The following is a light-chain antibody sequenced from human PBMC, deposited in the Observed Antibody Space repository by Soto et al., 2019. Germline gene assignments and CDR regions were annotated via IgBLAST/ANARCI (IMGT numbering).Light chain of an antibody. V-gene: IGKV1-5*01. CDR2: DAS. CDR3: QQSNSYSYT. Sequence: DIQMTQSPSTLSASVGDRVTITCRASQSISSWLAWYQQKPGKAPKLLIYDASSLESGVPSRFSGSGSGTDFSLTISSLQPDDFASYYCQQSNSYSYTFGQGTKLEIK. J-gene: IGKJ2*01. CDR1: QSISSW.